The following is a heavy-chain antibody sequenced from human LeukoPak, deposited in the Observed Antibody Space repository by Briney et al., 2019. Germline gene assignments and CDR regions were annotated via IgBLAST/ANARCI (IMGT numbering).Heavy chain of an antibody. V-gene: IGHV1-58*02. CDR2: IVVGSGNT. CDR1: GFTFTSSA. Sequence: SVKVSCKASGFTFTSSAMQWVRQARGQRLEWIGWIVVGSGNTNYAQKFQERVTITRDMSTSTAYIELSSLRSEDTAVYYCAGGNHYDFWSGDGYFDYWGQGTLVTVSS. CDR3: AGGNHYDFWSGDGYFDY. D-gene: IGHD3-3*01. J-gene: IGHJ4*02.